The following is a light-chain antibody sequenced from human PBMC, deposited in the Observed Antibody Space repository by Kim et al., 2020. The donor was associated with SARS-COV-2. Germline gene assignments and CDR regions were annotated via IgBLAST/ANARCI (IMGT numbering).Light chain of an antibody. CDR1: NVGSKS. V-gene: IGLV3-21*04. J-gene: IGLJ3*02. CDR3: QVWDSSSDHPWV. CDR2: YDS. Sequence: PGKTARITCGGNNVGSKSVHWYQQKPSQAPVLVIYYDSDRPAGIPERFSGSNSGNTATLTISRVEAGDEADYYCQVWDSSSDHPWVFGGGTQLTVL.